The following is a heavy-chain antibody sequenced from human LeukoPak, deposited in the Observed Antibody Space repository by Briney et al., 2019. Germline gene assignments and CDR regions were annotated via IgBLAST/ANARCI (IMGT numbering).Heavy chain of an antibody. D-gene: IGHD1-26*01. J-gene: IGHJ3*02. CDR1: GGSISSYY. Sequence: SETLSLTCTVSGGSISSYYWNWIRQPPGKGLEWIGYIYYSGSTNYNPSLKSRATMSVDTSKNQFSLKLSSVTAADTAVFYCARGRAGAHAFDIWGQGTMVTVSS. CDR3: ARGRAGAHAFDI. V-gene: IGHV4-59*01. CDR2: IYYSGST.